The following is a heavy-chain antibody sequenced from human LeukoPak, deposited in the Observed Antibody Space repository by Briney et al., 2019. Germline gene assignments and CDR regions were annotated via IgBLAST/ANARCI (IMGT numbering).Heavy chain of an antibody. V-gene: IGHV4-61*02. CDR2: IYTSGST. Sequence: SQTLSLTCTVSGGSISSGSYYWSWIRRPAGKGLEWIGRIYTSGSTNYNPSLKSRVTISVDTSKNQFSLKLSSVAAADTAVYYCAREYSSSSLGYWGQGTLVTVSS. CDR3: AREYSSSSLGY. CDR1: GGSISSGSYY. J-gene: IGHJ4*02. D-gene: IGHD6-6*01.